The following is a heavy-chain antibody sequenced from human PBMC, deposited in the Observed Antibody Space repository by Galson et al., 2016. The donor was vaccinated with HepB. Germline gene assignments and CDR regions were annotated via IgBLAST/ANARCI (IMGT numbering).Heavy chain of an antibody. Sequence: SETLSLTCSVPDGLISDRNHYWAWIRQPPGEGLDWLASIYYSGTAYYNPSLQNRLTISVDTSKNQFSLALISVTAADTAVYYWSRVGSGIAEWCQDWGQGTLASVSS. CDR2: IYYSGTA. CDR1: DGLISDRNHY. CDR3: SRVGSGIAEWCQD. V-gene: IGHV4-39*01. D-gene: IGHD6-19*01. J-gene: IGHJ1*01.